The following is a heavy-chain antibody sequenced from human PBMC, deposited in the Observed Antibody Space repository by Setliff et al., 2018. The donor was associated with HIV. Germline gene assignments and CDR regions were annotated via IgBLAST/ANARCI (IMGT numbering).Heavy chain of an antibody. CDR2: IAGTSAST. CDR3: AKPLTQWGVSPYHYGMDV. Sequence: PGGSLRLSCAVAGFSFSNYAMTWVRQAPGKGLEWVSAIAGTSASTYYADSVKGRFTISRDSSKSMLYLQMNSLRVEDTAIYYCAKPLTQWGVSPYHYGMDVWGQGTTVTVSS. CDR1: GFSFSNYA. D-gene: IGHD1-26*01. J-gene: IGHJ6*02. V-gene: IGHV3-23*01.